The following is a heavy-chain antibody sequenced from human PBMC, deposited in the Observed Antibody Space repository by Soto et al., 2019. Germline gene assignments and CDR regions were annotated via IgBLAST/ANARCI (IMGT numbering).Heavy chain of an antibody. CDR2: IYPGDSDT. J-gene: IGHJ6*02. Sequence: GESLKISCKGSGYSFTSYWIGWVRQMPGKGLEWMGIIYPGDSDTRYSPSFQGQVTISADKSISTAYLQWSSLKVSDTAMYYCARHKRRYCSGGSCYSGVRGMDVWGQGTTVTVSS. CDR3: ARHKRRYCSGGSCYSGVRGMDV. V-gene: IGHV5-51*01. D-gene: IGHD2-15*01. CDR1: GYSFTSYW.